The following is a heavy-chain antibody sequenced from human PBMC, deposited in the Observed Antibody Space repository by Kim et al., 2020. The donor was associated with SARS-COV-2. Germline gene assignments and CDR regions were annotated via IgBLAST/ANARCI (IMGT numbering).Heavy chain of an antibody. J-gene: IGHJ4*02. CDR1: GFTFSSYA. D-gene: IGHD2-2*02. CDR2: ISGSGGST. V-gene: IGHV3-23*01. CDR3: AKDMAPAAILDPSPFDY. Sequence: GGSLRLSCAASGFTFSSYAMSWVRQAPGKGLEWVSAISGSGGSTYYADSVKGRFTISRDNSKNTLYLQMNSLRAEDTAVYYCAKDMAPAAILDPSPFDYWGQGTLVTVSS.